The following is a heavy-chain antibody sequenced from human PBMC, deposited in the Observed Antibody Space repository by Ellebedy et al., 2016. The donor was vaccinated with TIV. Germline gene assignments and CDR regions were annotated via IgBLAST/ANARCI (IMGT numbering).Heavy chain of an antibody. CDR3: AKRRDTAMESTGWYFDL. V-gene: IGHV3-48*01. J-gene: IGHJ2*01. CDR2: ISSSSSTI. D-gene: IGHD5-18*01. CDR1: GFTFSSYS. Sequence: PGGSLRLSCAASGFTFSSYSMNWVRQAPGKGLEWVSYISSSSSTIYYADSVKGRFTISRDNSKNTLYLQMNSLRAEDTAVYYCAKRRDTAMESTGWYFDLWGRGTLVTVSS.